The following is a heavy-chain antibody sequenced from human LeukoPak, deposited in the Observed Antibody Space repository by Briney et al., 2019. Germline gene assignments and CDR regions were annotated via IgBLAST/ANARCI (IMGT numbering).Heavy chain of an antibody. Sequence: GSSVKVSCKASGGTFSSYAISWVRQAPGQGLEWMGGIIPIFGTANYAQKFQGRVTITADKSTSTAYMELSSLRSEDTAVYYCAREIMITFGDRGVLLCGMDVWGNGTTVTVSS. D-gene: IGHD3-16*01. CDR2: IIPIFGTA. V-gene: IGHV1-69*06. J-gene: IGHJ6*04. CDR3: AREIMITFGDRGVLLCGMDV. CDR1: GGTFSSYA.